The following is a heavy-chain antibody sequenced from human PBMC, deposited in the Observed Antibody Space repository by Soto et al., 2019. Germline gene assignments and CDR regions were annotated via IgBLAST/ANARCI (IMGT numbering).Heavy chain of an antibody. CDR1: GGSFSGYY. Sequence: SETLSLTCAVYGGSFSGYYWSWIRQPPGKGLEWIGEINHSGSTNYNPSLKSRVTISVDTSKNQFSLKLSSVTAADTAVYYCASRTTITMIVVVITYFDYWGQGTLVTVSS. CDR3: ASRTTITMIVVVITYFDY. J-gene: IGHJ4*02. V-gene: IGHV4-34*01. CDR2: INHSGST. D-gene: IGHD3-22*01.